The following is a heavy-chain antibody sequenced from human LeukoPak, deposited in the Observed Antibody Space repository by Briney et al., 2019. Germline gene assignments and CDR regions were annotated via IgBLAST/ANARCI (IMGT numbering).Heavy chain of an antibody. J-gene: IGHJ5*02. V-gene: IGHV3-66*01. D-gene: IGHD3-22*01. CDR3: ARDLNDYYDSSGYYRDWFDP. Sequence: GGSLRLSCAASGFTASSNYMSWVRQAPGKGLEWVSVIYSGGSTYYADSVKGRFTISRDNSKDTLYLQMNSLRAEDTAVYYCARDLNDYYDSSGYYRDWFDPWGQGTLVTVSS. CDR2: IYSGGST. CDR1: GFTASSNY.